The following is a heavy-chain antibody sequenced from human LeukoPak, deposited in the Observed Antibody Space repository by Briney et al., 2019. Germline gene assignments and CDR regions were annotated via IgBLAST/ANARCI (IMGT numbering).Heavy chain of an antibody. J-gene: IGHJ4*02. CDR2: IIPIFGTA. D-gene: IGHD5-18*01. CDR1: GGTFSSYA. V-gene: IGHV1-69*13. Sequence: SVKVSCKASGGTFSSYAISWVRQAPGQGLEWMGGIIPIFGTANYAQKFQGRVTITADESTSTAYMELSSLRSEDTAVYYCARAGGVDTAMDANFDYWGQGTLVTVSS. CDR3: ARAGGVDTAMDANFDY.